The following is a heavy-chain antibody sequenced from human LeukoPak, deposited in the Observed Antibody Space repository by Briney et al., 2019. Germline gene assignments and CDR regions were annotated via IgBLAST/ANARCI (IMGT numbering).Heavy chain of an antibody. V-gene: IGHV6-1*01. CDR1: GDSGATSGVA. D-gene: IGHD6-25*01. Sequence: SQTLSLTCAISGDSGATSGVAWNWVRQSPSRALEWRGRTYYTSKWNTDYAVSVKSRIVVNPDTSKNQFSLQLNSVTSEDTAVYYCARGRASAFDVWGQGTMVTVSS. CDR3: ARGRASAFDV. CDR2: TYYTSKWNT. J-gene: IGHJ3*01.